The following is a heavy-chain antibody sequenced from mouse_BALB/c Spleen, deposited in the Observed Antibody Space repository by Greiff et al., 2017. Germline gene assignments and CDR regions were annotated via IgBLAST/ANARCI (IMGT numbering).Heavy chain of an antibody. CDR1: GFTFSSYA. CDR2: ISSGGST. J-gene: IGHJ3*01. CDR3: ARGRGDYGFAY. D-gene: IGHD2-4*01. Sequence: EVQGVESGGGLVKPGGSLKLSCAASGFTFSSYAMSWVRQTPEKRLEWVASISSGGSTYYPDSVKGRFTISRDNARNILYLQMSSLRSEDTAMYYCARGRGDYGFAYWGQGTLVTVSA. V-gene: IGHV5-6-5*01.